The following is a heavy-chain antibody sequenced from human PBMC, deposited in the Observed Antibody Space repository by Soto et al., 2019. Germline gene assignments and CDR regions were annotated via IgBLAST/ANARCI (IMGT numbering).Heavy chain of an antibody. CDR1: GYSVSSSDYY. Sequence: QLHLQESGPGLVKPSETLSLTCSVSGYSVSSSDYYWAWIRQPPGKGLEWIGSMFYSGLTYYNPSLKSRVTLSVDTSKNQFSVRLISVTAADTAVYYCAPLSVSLSGPYGIHVWGQGTTVTVSS. CDR2: MFYSGLT. CDR3: APLSVSLSGPYGIHV. D-gene: IGHD2-15*01. J-gene: IGHJ6*02. V-gene: IGHV4-39*01.